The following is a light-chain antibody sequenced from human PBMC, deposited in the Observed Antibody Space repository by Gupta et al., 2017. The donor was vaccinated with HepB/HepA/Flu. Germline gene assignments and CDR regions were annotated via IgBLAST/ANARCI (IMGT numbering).Light chain of an antibody. CDR2: DAS. V-gene: IGKV3-11*01. Sequence: LVLTQSPVTLSLSPGERATLSCRASQSVSSSLAWYQHKPGQAPRLLIYDASSRATGIPVRFSGSGSGTDFTLTISSLEPGDFAVYYCQQRSNSWTFGQGTKVEIK. CDR1: QSVSSS. CDR3: QQRSNSWT. J-gene: IGKJ1*01.